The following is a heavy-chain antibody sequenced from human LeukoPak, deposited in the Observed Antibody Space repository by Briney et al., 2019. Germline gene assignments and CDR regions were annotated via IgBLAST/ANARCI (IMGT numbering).Heavy chain of an antibody. CDR3: ARAPLGYCSGGSCYGGFNWFDP. V-gene: IGHV3-74*01. J-gene: IGHJ5*02. Sequence: GGSLRLSCAASGFTFSSYWMHWVRQAPGKGLVWVPRINSDGSSTSYADSVKGRFTISRDNAKNTLYLQMNSLRAEDTAVYYCARAPLGYCSGGSCYGGFNWFDPWGQGTLVTVSS. D-gene: IGHD2-15*01. CDR1: GFTFSSYW. CDR2: INSDGSST.